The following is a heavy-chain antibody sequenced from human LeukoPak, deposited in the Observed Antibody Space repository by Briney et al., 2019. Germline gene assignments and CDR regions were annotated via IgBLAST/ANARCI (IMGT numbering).Heavy chain of an antibody. CDR3: AREGGRDTYDAFDI. Sequence: GGSLRLSCAASGFTFSSYAMHWVRQAPGKGLEWVAVISYDGSNRYYADSVKGRFTISRDNSKNTLYLQMNSLRAEDTAVYYCAREGGRDTYDAFDIWGQGTMVTVSS. V-gene: IGHV3-30*01. J-gene: IGHJ3*02. CDR1: GFTFSSYA. D-gene: IGHD3-16*01. CDR2: ISYDGSNR.